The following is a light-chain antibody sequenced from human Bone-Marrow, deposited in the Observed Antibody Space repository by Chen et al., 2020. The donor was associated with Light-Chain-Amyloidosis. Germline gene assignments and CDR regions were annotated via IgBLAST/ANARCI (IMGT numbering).Light chain of an antibody. V-gene: IGKV1-39*01. J-gene: IGKJ1*01. CDR3: QQTFMTPRT. CDR2: AAS. CDR1: QSISSY. Sequence: IQMTQSPSSLSASVGDRVTITCRASQSISSYLNWYRQEPGKAPKLLIWAASSLHSGVASRLRGSGSGTDFDLAITSLQPEDFATYYCQQTFMTPRTFGQGTRVEI.